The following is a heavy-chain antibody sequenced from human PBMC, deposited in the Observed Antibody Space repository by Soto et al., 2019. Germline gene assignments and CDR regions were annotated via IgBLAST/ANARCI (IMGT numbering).Heavy chain of an antibody. Sequence: AGCLGLSCLGSGVLFWINVMHWVRPTPGKGLEGVAFMSYDGGDTFYADSVKGRFTISRDNSKNTLFLHMSNLRAEDTAMYYCTIVRVADSALAHWGKGTLVTVSS. CDR2: MSYDGGDT. D-gene: IGHD3-10*02. CDR1: GVLFWINV. CDR3: TIVRVADSALAH. J-gene: IGHJ4*02. V-gene: IGHV3-30*02.